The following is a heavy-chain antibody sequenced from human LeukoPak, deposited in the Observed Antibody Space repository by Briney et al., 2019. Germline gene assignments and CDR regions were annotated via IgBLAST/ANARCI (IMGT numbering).Heavy chain of an antibody. Sequence: GGSLRLSCAAAGFALSRHWMSWVRQAKGKGLECVAKIREDGSEKHYVDSVKGRFIISRDNAKNSLYLQMNSLRAEDTAVYYCARDYTGGWNDYWGQGTLVTVSS. V-gene: IGHV3-7*01. CDR2: IREDGSEK. J-gene: IGHJ4*02. CDR1: GFALSRHW. CDR3: ARDYTGGWNDY. D-gene: IGHD7-27*01.